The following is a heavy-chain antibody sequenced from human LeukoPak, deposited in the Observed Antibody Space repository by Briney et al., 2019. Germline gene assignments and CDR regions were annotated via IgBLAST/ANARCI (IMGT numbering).Heavy chain of an antibody. CDR2: IYYSGST. CDR1: GGSISSGGYY. V-gene: IGHV4-31*03. Sequence: SGTLSLTCTVSGGSISSGGYYWSWIRQHPGKGLEWIGYIYYSGSTYYNPSLKSRVTISVDTSKNQFSLKLSSVTAADTAMYYCARGLTQYDSSGYSYYFDYWGQGTLVTVSS. CDR3: ARGLTQYDSSGYSYYFDY. D-gene: IGHD3-22*01. J-gene: IGHJ4*02.